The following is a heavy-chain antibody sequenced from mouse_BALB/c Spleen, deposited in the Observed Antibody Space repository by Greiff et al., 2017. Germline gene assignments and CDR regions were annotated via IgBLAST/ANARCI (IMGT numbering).Heavy chain of an antibody. Sequence: QVQLQQSGPELVRPGVSVKISCKGSGYTFTDYAMHWVKQSHAKSLEWIGVISTYYGNTNYNQKFKGKATMTVDKSSSTAYMELARLTSEDSAIYYCARGLTGTGAHYFDYWGQGTTLTVSS. CDR1: GYTFTDYA. D-gene: IGHD4-1*01. V-gene: IGHV1-67*01. CDR3: ARGLTGTGAHYFDY. J-gene: IGHJ2*01. CDR2: ISTYYGNT.